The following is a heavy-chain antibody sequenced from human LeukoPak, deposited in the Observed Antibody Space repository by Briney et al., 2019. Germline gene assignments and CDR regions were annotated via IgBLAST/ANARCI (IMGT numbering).Heavy chain of an antibody. CDR2: INPNSGGT. V-gene: IGHV1-2*02. Sequence: GASVKVSCKASGYTFTGYYMHWVRQAPGQGLEWMGWINPNSGGTNYAQKFQGRVTMTRDTSISTAYMELSRLRSDDTAVYYCARVDRIGGANWFDPWGQETLVTVSS. CDR3: ARVDRIGGANWFDP. CDR1: GYTFTGYY. J-gene: IGHJ5*02. D-gene: IGHD1-26*01.